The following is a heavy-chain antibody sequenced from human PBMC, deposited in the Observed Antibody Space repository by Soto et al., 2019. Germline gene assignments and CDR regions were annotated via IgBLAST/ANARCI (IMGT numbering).Heavy chain of an antibody. V-gene: IGHV1-18*01. CDR1: GYTFTSYG. D-gene: IGHD3-9*01. CDR2: ISAYNGNT. J-gene: IGHJ6*02. Sequence: QVQLVQSGAEVKKPGASVKVSCKASGYTFTSYGISWVRQAPGQGLEWMGWISAYNGNTNYAQKLQGRVTMTTDTSTSTAYMELRSLRSDHTAVYYCARDDYDITPGGWYYYGMDVWGQGTTVTVSS. CDR3: ARDDYDITPGGWYYYGMDV.